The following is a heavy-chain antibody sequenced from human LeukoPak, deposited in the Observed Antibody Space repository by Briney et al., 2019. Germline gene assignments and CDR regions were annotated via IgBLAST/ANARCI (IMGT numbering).Heavy chain of an antibody. CDR3: AKGSAVADIYFDY. V-gene: IGHV3-23*01. D-gene: IGHD6-19*01. J-gene: IGHJ4*02. CDR2: MSASDAGT. CDR1: GFTFSGYG. Sequence: GGSLRLSCAASGFTFSGYGMHWVRQGPGKGLEWVSTMSASDAGTYYADSVKGRFTISRDNSKNTLYLQMNSLRAEDTAVYYCAKGSAVADIYFDYWGQGTLVTVSS.